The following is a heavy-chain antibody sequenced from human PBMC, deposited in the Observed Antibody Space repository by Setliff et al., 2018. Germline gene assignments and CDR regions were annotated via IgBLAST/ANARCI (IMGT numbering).Heavy chain of an antibody. CDR1: GYSFSTCW. CDR3: ARHPYYYGSGTYLDNNNRWFDP. D-gene: IGHD3-10*01. CDR2: IYPGDSIT. V-gene: IGHV5-51*01. Sequence: GASLTISCKGSGYSFSTCWIGWVRQMPGKGLEWMGIIYPGDSITRYSPSFQGQVTISVDKSINTAYLQWSSLRASDTAIYYCARHPYYYGSGTYLDNNNRWFDPWGQGTLVTVS. J-gene: IGHJ5*02.